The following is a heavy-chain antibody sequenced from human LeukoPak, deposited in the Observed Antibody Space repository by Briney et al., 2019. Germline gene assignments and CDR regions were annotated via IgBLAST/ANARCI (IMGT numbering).Heavy chain of an antibody. Sequence: ASVKVSCKASGYTFTSYYMHWVRQAPGQGLEWMGIINPSGGSTSYAQKFQGRVTMTRDTSTSTVYMELSSLRSEDTAAYYCASGPLADYYDSSGFDYWGQGTLVTVSS. J-gene: IGHJ4*02. CDR3: ASGPLADYYDSSGFDY. CDR2: INPSGGST. V-gene: IGHV1-46*01. D-gene: IGHD3-22*01. CDR1: GYTFTSYY.